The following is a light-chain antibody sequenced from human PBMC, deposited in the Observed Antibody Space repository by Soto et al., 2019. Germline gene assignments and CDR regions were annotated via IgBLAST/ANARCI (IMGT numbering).Light chain of an antibody. Sequence: EMVLTQSPGIFSLSPVERASLSCGASQSISSSFLAWYQQKPGQAPRLLIYGASSRAAGIPDRFSGTGSETDFTLTISRLEPEDFAVYYCQQYDNSPITFGQGTRLEIK. J-gene: IGKJ5*01. V-gene: IGKV3-20*01. CDR2: GAS. CDR3: QQYDNSPIT. CDR1: QSISSSF.